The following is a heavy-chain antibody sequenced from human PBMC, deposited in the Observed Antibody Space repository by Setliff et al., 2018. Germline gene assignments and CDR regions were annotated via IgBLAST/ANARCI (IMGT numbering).Heavy chain of an antibody. V-gene: IGHV4-4*07. CDR2: IYIGGSA. J-gene: IGHJ4*02. CDR3: ARDLGHGGDSDY. D-gene: IGHD2-21*02. Sequence: PSETLSLTCTVSGGSISSYYWSWIRQPAGKGLEWIGHIYIGGSANYNPSLKSRLTISRDTSKNQVSLKLNSVTATDTAVYYCARDLGHGGDSDYWGQGILVTVS. CDR1: GGSISSYY.